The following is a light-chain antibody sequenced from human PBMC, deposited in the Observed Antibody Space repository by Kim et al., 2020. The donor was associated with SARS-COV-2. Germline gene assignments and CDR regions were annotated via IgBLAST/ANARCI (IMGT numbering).Light chain of an antibody. CDR2: RNN. J-gene: IGLJ3*02. CDR1: SSNIGSNY. V-gene: IGLV1-47*01. Sequence: GQRVTISGSGSSSNIGSNYVYWYQQLPGTAPKLLIYRNNQRPSGVPDRFSGSKSGTSASLAISGLRSEDEADYYCAAWDDSLSGWVFGGGTKVTVL. CDR3: AAWDDSLSGWV.